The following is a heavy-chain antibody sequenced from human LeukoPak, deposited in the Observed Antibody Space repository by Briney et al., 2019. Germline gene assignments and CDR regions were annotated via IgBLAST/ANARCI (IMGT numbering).Heavy chain of an antibody. CDR3: ARDLILWFGEFDY. CDR2: ISSSDNTI. Sequence: GSLRLSCAASGFTFSSYDMNWVRQAPGKGLEWVSYISSSDNTIYYADSVKGRFTISRDNAKNSLYLQMNSLRAEDTAVYYCARDLILWFGEFDYWGQGTLVTVSS. J-gene: IGHJ4*02. CDR1: GFTFSSYD. V-gene: IGHV3-48*03. D-gene: IGHD3-10*01.